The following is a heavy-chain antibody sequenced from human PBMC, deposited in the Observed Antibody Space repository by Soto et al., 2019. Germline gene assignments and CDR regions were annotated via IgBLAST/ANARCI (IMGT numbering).Heavy chain of an antibody. D-gene: IGHD6-19*01. CDR2: IYYTGIT. V-gene: IGHV4-39*01. CDR1: GGSIISSSYY. CDR3: ARPARQDTVAGNY. Sequence: SETLSLTCPVSGGSIISSSYYWGWIREPPGKGLEWIGNIYYTGITHYNPSLKSRATISIDTSKNQFSLNLNSVTATDTAVYYCARPARQDTVAGNYWGQGTLVTVSS. J-gene: IGHJ4*02.